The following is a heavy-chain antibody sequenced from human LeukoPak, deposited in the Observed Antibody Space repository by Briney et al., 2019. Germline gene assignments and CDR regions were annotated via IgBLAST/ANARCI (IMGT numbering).Heavy chain of an antibody. CDR2: TSGSGGSK. CDR3: AKESAGGY. D-gene: IGHD3-10*01. Sequence: AGGSLRLSCAASGFTFSSYAMSWLRQAPGKGLEWVSATSGSGGSKYYADSVKGRFTISRDNSKNPLYLQMNSPRAEDTAVNYSAKESAGGYWGQGTLVTVSS. CDR1: GFTFSSYA. V-gene: IGHV3-23*01. J-gene: IGHJ4*02.